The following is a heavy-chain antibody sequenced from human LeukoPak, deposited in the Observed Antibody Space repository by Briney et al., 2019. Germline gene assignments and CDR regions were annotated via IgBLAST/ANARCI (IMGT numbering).Heavy chain of an antibody. J-gene: IGHJ4*02. Sequence: SETLSLTCTVSGGSIISHYWSWIRQPPGKGLEWIGYIYYSGNTNYNPSLKSRVTLSVDTSKNQFPLKLSSLTAADTAVYYCARGGWYLDYWGQGTLVTVSS. V-gene: IGHV4-59*11. CDR3: ARGGWYLDY. CDR2: IYYSGNT. CDR1: GGSIISHY.